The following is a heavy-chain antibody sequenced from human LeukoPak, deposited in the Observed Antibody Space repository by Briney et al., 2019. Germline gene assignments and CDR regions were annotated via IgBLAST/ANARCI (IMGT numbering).Heavy chain of an antibody. CDR1: GGSFSGYY. CDR2: INHSGST. V-gene: IGHV4-34*01. D-gene: IGHD6-13*01. CDR3: ARDSAGEYSSSWYGIRYYYGMDV. J-gene: IGHJ6*02. Sequence: SETLSLTCTVYGGSFSGYYWSWIRQPPGKGLEWIGEINHSGSTNYNPSLKSRVTISVDTSKNQFSLKLSSVTAADTAVYYCARDSAGEYSSSWYGIRYYYGMDVWGQGTTVTVSS.